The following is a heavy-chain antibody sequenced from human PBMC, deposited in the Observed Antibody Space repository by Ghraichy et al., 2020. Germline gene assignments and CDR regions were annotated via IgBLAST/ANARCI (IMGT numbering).Heavy chain of an antibody. J-gene: IGHJ6*02. CDR3: ARSRDGYPYYYYGMDV. CDR2: IKQDGSEK. Sequence: GGSLRLSCAASGFTFSSYWMSWVRQAPGKGLEWVANIKQDGSEKYYVDSVKGRFTISRDNAKNSLYLQMNSLRAEDTAVYYCARSRDGYPYYYYGMDVWGQGTTVTVSS. V-gene: IGHV3-7*01. CDR1: GFTFSSYW. D-gene: IGHD5-24*01.